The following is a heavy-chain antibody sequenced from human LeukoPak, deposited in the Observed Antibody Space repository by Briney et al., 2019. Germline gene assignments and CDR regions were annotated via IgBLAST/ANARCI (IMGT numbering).Heavy chain of an antibody. V-gene: IGHV3-48*04. CDR2: ISSSSSTI. Sequence: GGSLRLSCAASGFTFSNYNMKWVRQAPGKGLEWVAYISSSSSTIDYADSVKGRFTISRDNAKNSLYLQMNSLRAEDTAVYYCAELGITMIGGVWGKGTTVTISS. D-gene: IGHD3-10*02. CDR1: GFTFSNYN. CDR3: AELGITMIGGV. J-gene: IGHJ6*04.